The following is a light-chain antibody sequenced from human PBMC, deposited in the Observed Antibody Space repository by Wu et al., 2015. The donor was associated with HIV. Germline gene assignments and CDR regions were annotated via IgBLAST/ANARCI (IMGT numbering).Light chain of an antibody. CDR1: QSVSSSY. Sequence: EIVLTQSPGTLSLSPGERATLSCRASQSVSSSYLAWYQQKPGQAPRLLIYGASSRATGIPDRFSGSGSGTDFTLTIRRLEPEDFAVYYCQQYGSSPFTFGGGTKVEMK. CDR2: GAS. V-gene: IGKV3-20*01. J-gene: IGKJ4*01. CDR3: QQYGSSPFT.